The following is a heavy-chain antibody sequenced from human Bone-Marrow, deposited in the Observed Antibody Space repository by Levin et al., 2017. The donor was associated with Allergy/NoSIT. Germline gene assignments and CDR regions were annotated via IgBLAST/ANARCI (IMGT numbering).Heavy chain of an antibody. J-gene: IGHJ4*02. CDR1: GGSLSSYY. D-gene: IGHD5-18*01. V-gene: IGHV4-59*01. Sequence: SQTLSLTCTVSGGSLSSYYWSWLRQPPGKGLEWIGSISYSGTTNYSPSLQSRVTLSVDTSKSQFSLQLSPVTAADTAVYYCARERFTYAYGKHFDSWGQGTLVTVSS. CDR2: ISYSGTT. CDR3: ARERFTYAYGKHFDS.